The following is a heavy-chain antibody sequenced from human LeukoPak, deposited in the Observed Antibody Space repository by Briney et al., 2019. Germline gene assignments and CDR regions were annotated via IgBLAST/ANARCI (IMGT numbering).Heavy chain of an antibody. J-gene: IGHJ6*03. CDR1: GGSISTYY. Sequence: SETLSLTCTVSGGSISTYYWTWIRQPPGKGLECIGYIYITGNTKYNPSLKSRVTMSVDTSKNQFSLKLSSVTAADTAVYYCARSAFYWYYMDVWGKGTTVTVSS. V-gene: IGHV4-4*09. CDR2: IYITGNT. CDR3: ARSAFYWYYMDV. D-gene: IGHD3-9*01.